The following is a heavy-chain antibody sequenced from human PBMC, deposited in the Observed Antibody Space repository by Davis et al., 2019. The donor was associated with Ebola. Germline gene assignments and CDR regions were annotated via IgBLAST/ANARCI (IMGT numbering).Heavy chain of an antibody. CDR1: GFTFSSYG. Sequence: GESLKISCAASGFTFSSYGMHWVRQAPGKGLEWVAVIWYDGSNKYYADSVKGRFTISRDNAKNSLYLQMNSLRAEDTAVYYCARDMGMVQEANWFDPWGQGTLVTVSS. J-gene: IGHJ5*02. CDR3: ARDMGMVQEANWFDP. CDR2: IWYDGSNK. D-gene: IGHD3-10*01. V-gene: IGHV3-33*08.